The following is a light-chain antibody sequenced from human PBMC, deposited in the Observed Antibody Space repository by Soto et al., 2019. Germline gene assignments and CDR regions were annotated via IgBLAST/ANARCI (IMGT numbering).Light chain of an antibody. CDR1: QSIVHSNGYDY. CDR2: LGS. J-gene: IGKJ1*01. CDR3: MQSLQTPRT. V-gene: IGKV2-28*01. Sequence: EIVMTQSPLSLPVPPGEPASISSTSSQSIVHSNGYDYLAWYLQKPGQSPHLLIYLGSNRASGVPDRFCGSGSYTDFTLKISRVEAEDVGVYYCMQSLQTPRTFGQGTKVEIK.